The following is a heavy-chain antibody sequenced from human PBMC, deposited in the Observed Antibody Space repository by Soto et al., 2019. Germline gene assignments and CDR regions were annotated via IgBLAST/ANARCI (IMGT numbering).Heavy chain of an antibody. J-gene: IGHJ6*02. CDR3: ARAYSGRLPRRADYYYAMDV. D-gene: IGHD2-15*01. CDR1: AFTLSAYD. CDR2: LGAADDP. Sequence: TVGSLRLSCAASAFTLSAYDMHWVRQPNGKGLEWVSALGAADDPYYLGSVKGRFTISRENAKNSLYLQMNNLRAGDTAVYYCARAYSGRLPRRADYYYAMDVWGQGTTVTVSS. V-gene: IGHV3-13*05.